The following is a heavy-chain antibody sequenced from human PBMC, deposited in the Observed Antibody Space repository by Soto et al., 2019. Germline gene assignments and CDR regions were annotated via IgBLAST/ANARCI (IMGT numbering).Heavy chain of an antibody. J-gene: IGHJ6*02. D-gene: IGHD5-12*01. Sequence: PGGSLRLSCAASGFTFSSYAMHWVRQAPGKGLEWVAVISYDGSNKYYADSVKGRFTISRDNSKNTLYLQMNSLRAEDTAVYYCARVAVDDYYYGMDVWGQGTTVTVSS. CDR2: ISYDGSNK. CDR1: GFTFSSYA. V-gene: IGHV3-30-3*01. CDR3: ARVAVDDYYYGMDV.